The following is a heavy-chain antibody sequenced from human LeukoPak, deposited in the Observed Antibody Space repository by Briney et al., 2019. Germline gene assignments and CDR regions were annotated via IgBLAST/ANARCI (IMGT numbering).Heavy chain of an antibody. D-gene: IGHD4-17*01. CDR2: ISNSGGST. CDR3: AKEGAVTTNHLFDY. Sequence: GGSLRLSCAASGFTFSSYAMSWVRQAPGKGREWGSAISNSGGSTYYADSVKGRVTISRDNSKNTMYLQMNSLTAEETAVYYCAKEGAVTTNHLFDYSGQGTLVTVSS. V-gene: IGHV3-23*01. CDR1: GFTFSSYA. J-gene: IGHJ4*02.